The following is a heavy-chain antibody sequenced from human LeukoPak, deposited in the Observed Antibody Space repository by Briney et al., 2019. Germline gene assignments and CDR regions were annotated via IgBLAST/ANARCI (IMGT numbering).Heavy chain of an antibody. CDR3: ARGRWGWLQLPPFDY. CDR1: GGSFSGYY. J-gene: IGHJ4*02. D-gene: IGHD5-24*01. Sequence: PSETLSLTCAVYGGSFSGYYWSWIRQPPGKGLEWIGEINHSGSTNYNPSLKSRVTISVDTPKNQFSLKLSSVTAADTAVYYCARGRWGWLQLPPFDYWGQGTLVTVSS. V-gene: IGHV4-34*01. CDR2: INHSGST.